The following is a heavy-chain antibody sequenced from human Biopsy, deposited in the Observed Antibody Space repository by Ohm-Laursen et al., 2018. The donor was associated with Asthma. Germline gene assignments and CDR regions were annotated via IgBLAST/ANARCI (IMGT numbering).Heavy chain of an antibody. D-gene: IGHD3-3*02. J-gene: IGHJ1*01. Sequence: GSLRLSCSALGFTFSHYNMNWVRQAPGKGLEWVSSITDTSRYIKYADSLKGRFTISRDNAKNSLYLQMNSLRAEDTAVYYCARTFHFWSPYHAEHYQLWGQGTLVTVPS. CDR3: ARTFHFWSPYHAEHYQL. CDR1: GFTFSHYN. CDR2: ITDTSRYI. V-gene: IGHV3-21*06.